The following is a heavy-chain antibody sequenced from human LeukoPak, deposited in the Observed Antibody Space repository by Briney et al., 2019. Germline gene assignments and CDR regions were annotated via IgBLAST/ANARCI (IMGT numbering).Heavy chain of an antibody. D-gene: IGHD3-16*01. Sequence: GESLKISCQSSGHSFACDWIGWVRQMPGQGLEWMGIIYPGDSDTRYSPSFEGQVAISVDKSITTAYLQWTSLKASDTAMYYCAGLAGNNWLDPWGQGTLVTVSS. V-gene: IGHV5-51*01. CDR3: AGLAGNNWLDP. J-gene: IGHJ5*02. CDR2: IYPGDSDT. CDR1: GHSFACDW.